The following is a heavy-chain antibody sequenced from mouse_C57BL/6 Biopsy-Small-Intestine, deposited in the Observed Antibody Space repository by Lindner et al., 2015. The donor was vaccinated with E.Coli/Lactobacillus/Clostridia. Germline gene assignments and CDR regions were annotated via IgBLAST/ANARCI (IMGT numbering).Heavy chain of an antibody. CDR2: IYPGDGDT. D-gene: IGHD2-13*01. CDR1: GYAFSSSW. CDR3: ARGDSLDY. V-gene: IGHV1-82*01. Sequence: VQLQESGPELVKPGASVKISCKASGYAFSSSWMNWVKQRPGKGLEWIGRIYPGDGDTNYNGKFKGKATLTADKSSSTAYMQLSSLTSEDSAVYFCARGDSLDYWGQGTTLTVSS. J-gene: IGHJ2*01.